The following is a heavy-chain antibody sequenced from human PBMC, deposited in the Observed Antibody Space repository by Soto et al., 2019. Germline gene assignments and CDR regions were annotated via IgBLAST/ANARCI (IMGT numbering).Heavy chain of an antibody. V-gene: IGHV3-72*01. D-gene: IGHD3-9*01. J-gene: IGHJ4*02. CDR2: IRRKVNSNTT. CDR3: AIGPNSFTGFYGPHEY. CDR1: GFTFSDHY. Sequence: EVQLVESGGGLVQPGGSLRLSCAASGFTFSDHYMDWVRQAPGKGLEWVGRIRRKVNSNTTEYTESVTGRFSFSRDDSKTSVYLQMNSLKTEDTAVYYCAIGPNSFTGFYGPHEYWGQGTLVTVSS.